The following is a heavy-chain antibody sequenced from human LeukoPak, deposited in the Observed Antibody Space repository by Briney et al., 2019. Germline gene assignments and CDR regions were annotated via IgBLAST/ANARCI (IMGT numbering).Heavy chain of an antibody. D-gene: IGHD3-22*01. V-gene: IGHV3-30*03. CDR2: ISYDGSNK. CDR1: GFAFSSYG. CDR3: ARGGFYYDGSGRRYAFDL. Sequence: PGGSLRLSCAASGFAFSSYGMHWVRQAPGKGLEWVAVISYDGSNKYYTDSVKGRFTISRDNSKNTVYVQMNSLTAEDTAVYFCARGGFYYDGSGRRYAFDLWGQGTMVTVSS. J-gene: IGHJ3*01.